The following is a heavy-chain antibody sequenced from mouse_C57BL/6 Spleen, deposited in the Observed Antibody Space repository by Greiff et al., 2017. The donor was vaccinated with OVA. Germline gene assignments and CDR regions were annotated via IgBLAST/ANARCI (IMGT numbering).Heavy chain of an antibody. CDR3: ARELRPAWFAC. CDR1: GFTFSDYG. Sequence: EVMLVESGGGLVKPGGSLKLSCAASGFTFSDYGMHWVRQAPEKGLEWVAYISSGSSTIYYADTVKGRFTISRDNAKNTLFLQMTSLRSEDTAMYYCARELRPAWFACWGQGTLVTVSA. J-gene: IGHJ3*01. V-gene: IGHV5-17*01. CDR2: ISSGSSTI. D-gene: IGHD3-2*02.